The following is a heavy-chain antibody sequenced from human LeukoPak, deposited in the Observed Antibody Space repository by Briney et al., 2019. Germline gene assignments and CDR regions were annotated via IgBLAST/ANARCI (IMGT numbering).Heavy chain of an antibody. CDR1: GFTFSSYS. CDR3: ARGRDRSHYYYYGMDV. D-gene: IGHD3-22*01. Sequence: GGSLRLSCAASGFTFSSYSMNWVRQAPGKGLEWVSSISSSSSYIYYADSVKGRFTISRDNAKNSLYLQMNSLRAEDTAVYYYARGRDRSHYYYYGMDVWGQGTTVTVSS. J-gene: IGHJ6*02. V-gene: IGHV3-21*01. CDR2: ISSSSSYI.